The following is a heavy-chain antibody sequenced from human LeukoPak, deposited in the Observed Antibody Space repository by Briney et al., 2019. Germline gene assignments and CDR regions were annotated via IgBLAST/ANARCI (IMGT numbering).Heavy chain of an antibody. V-gene: IGHV3-48*02. Sequence: GGSPRLSCAASGFTFSSYSMNWVRQAPGKGLEWVSYISSSSSTIYYADSVKGRFTISRDNAKNSLYLQMNSLRDEDTAVYYCARASRLGPVIFDYWGQGTLVTVSS. CDR3: ARASRLGPVIFDY. CDR1: GFTFSSYS. CDR2: ISSSSSTI. D-gene: IGHD2/OR15-2a*01. J-gene: IGHJ4*02.